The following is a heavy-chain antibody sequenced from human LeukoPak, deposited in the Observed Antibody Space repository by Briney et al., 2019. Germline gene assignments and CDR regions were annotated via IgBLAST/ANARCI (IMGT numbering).Heavy chain of an antibody. Sequence: SETLSLTCTVSGGSISGYYWSWIRQPAGKGLEWIGRIDTSGNTNYKPSLKSRVTISVDTSKNQFSLKLSSVTAADTAVYYCARGVLTDDYVWGSYRYRRHFDYWGQGTLVTVSS. J-gene: IGHJ4*02. CDR2: IDTSGNT. V-gene: IGHV4-4*07. D-gene: IGHD3-16*02. CDR1: GGSISGYY. CDR3: ARGVLTDDYVWGSYRYRRHFDY.